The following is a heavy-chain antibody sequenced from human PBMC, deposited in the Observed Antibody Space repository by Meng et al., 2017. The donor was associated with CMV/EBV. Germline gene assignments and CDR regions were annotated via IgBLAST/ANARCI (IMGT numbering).Heavy chain of an antibody. D-gene: IGHD2-2*02. CDR3: AREYQLLYPHNWFDP. J-gene: IGHJ5*02. CDR1: GGSVSSGSYY. Sequence: SETLSLTCTVSGGSVSSGSYYWSWIRQPPGKGLEWIGYIYYSGSTNYNPSLKSRVTLSVDTSKNQFSLKLSSVTAADTAVYYCAREYQLLYPHNWFDPWGQGTLVTVSS. CDR2: IYYSGST. V-gene: IGHV4-61*01.